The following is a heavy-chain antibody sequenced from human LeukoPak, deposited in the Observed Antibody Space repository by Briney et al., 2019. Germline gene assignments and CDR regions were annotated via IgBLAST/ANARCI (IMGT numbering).Heavy chain of an antibody. CDR3: ARDPVLRYFDWSSISNWFDP. D-gene: IGHD3-9*01. V-gene: IGHV1-2*06. J-gene: IGHJ5*02. CDR1: GYTFTGYY. CDR2: INPNSGGT. Sequence: ASVKVSCKASGYTFTGYYMHWVRQAPGQGLEWMGRINPNSGGTNYARKFQGRVTMTRDTSISTAYMELSRLRSDDTAVYYCARDPVLRYFDWSSISNWFDPWGQGTLVTVSS.